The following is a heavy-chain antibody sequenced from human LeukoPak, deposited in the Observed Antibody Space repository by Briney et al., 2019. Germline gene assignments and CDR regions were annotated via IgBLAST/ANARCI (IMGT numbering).Heavy chain of an antibody. CDR3: ARDRVGYMDV. CDR1: GGSISSYY. J-gene: IGHJ6*03. V-gene: IGHV4-59*01. Sequence: SETLSLTCTVSGGSISSYYWSWIRQPPGKGLEWIGYIYYSGSTNYNPSLKSRVTISVDTSKNQFSLKLSSVTAADTAVYYCARDRVGYMDVWGKGTTVTISS. D-gene: IGHD2-2*01. CDR2: IYYSGST.